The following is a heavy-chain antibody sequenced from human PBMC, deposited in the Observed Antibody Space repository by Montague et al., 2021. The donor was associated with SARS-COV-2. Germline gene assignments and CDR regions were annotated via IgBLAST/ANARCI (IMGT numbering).Heavy chain of an antibody. J-gene: IGHJ6*02. CDR2: IYTSGST. V-gene: IGHV4-61*02. CDR3: ARDLRQWLADYYYYGLDV. CDR1: GGSISSGSYY. D-gene: IGHD6-19*01. Sequence: TLSLTCTVSGGSISSGSYYWSWIRQPAGKGLEWIGRIYTSGSTNYNPSLKSRVTISVDKSKNQFSLNLRSVTAADTAVYYCARDLRQWLADYYYYGLDVWGQGTTVTVSS.